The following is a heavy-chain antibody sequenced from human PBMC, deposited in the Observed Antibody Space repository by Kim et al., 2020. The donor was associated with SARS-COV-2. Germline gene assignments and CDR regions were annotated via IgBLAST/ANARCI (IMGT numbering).Heavy chain of an antibody. Sequence: STNYNPSLKSRVTISVDTSKNQFSLKLSSVTAADTAVYYCARDEEDGMDVWGQGTTVTVSS. CDR3: ARDEEDGMDV. J-gene: IGHJ6*02. V-gene: IGHV4-59*01. CDR2: ST.